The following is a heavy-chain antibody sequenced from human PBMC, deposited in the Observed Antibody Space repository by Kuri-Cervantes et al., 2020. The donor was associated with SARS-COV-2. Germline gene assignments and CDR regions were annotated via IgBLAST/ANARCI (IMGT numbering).Heavy chain of an antibody. Sequence: LKISCAASGLTFDDYAMHWVRQAPGEGLEWVSGISWNSGSIGYADSVKGRFTISRDNAKNSLYLQMNSLSAEDTALYYCARKYSNYPLDYYYHGMDVWGQGTTVTVSS. V-gene: IGHV3-9*01. J-gene: IGHJ6*02. CDR2: ISWNSGSI. CDR1: GLTFDDYA. CDR3: ARKYSNYPLDYYYHGMDV. D-gene: IGHD4-11*01.